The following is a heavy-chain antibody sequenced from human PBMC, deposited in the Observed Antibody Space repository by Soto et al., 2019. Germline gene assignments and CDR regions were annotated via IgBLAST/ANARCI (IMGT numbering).Heavy chain of an antibody. J-gene: IGHJ5*02. CDR2: LRDDADDA. D-gene: IGHD6-19*01. V-gene: IGHV3-33*01. CDR3: ARPYSSNSNWFDP. CDR1: GFTLSNYG. Sequence: GGSLRLSCAASGFTLSNYGMHWVRQAPGKGLEWVAVLRDDADDAYYADSVKGRFTISRDNSKNTLYLQMNYLRAEDTAVYYCARPYSSNSNWFDPWGQGTLVTVSS.